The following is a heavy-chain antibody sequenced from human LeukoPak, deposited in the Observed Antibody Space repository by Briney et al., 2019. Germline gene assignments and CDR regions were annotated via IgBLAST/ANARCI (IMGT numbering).Heavy chain of an antibody. Sequence: SQTLSLTCTVSGGSISSGGYYWSWIRQHPGKGLEWIGYIYYSGSTYYNPSLKSRVTISVDTSKNQFSLKLSSVTAADTAVYYCARCYSSSCHFDYRGQGTLVTVSS. CDR3: ARCYSSSCHFDY. D-gene: IGHD6-13*01. CDR2: IYYSGST. CDR1: GGSISSGGYY. V-gene: IGHV4-31*03. J-gene: IGHJ4*02.